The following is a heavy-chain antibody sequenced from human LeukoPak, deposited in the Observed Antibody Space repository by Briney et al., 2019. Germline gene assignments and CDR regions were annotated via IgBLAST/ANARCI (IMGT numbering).Heavy chain of an antibody. CDR1: GFTFSSYA. CDR3: ARHSAYDSSGYPDY. CDR2: ISYDGSNK. V-gene: IGHV3-30-3*01. Sequence: GGSLRLSCAASGFTFSSYAMRWVRQAPGKGLEWVAVISYDGSNKYYANSVKGRFTISRDNSKHTLYLKMNSLSAEDTAVYYCARHSAYDSSGYPDYWGQGTLVTVSS. D-gene: IGHD3-22*01. J-gene: IGHJ4*02.